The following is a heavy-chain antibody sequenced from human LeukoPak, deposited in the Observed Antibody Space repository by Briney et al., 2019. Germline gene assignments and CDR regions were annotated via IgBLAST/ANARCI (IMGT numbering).Heavy chain of an antibody. CDR3: ARPGPGSFVYYYYMDV. CDR2: ISSSSSTI. V-gene: IGHV3-48*01. CDR1: GFTVSSNY. Sequence: GGSLRLSCAASGFTVSSNYMSWVRQAPGKGLEWVSYISSSSSTIYYADSVKGRFTISRDNAKNSLYLQMNSLRAEDTAVYYCARPGPGSFVYYYYMDVWGKGTTVTVSS. J-gene: IGHJ6*03.